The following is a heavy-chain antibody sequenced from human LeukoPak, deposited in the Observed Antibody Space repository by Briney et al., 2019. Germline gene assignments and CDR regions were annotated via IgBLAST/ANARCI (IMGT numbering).Heavy chain of an antibody. V-gene: IGHV3-21*01. CDR1: GFTFSSYS. D-gene: IGHD5-24*01. Sequence: GGSLRLSCAASGFTFSSYSMSWVRQAPGKGLEWVSSITSSNNYIYYGDSVKGRFTISRDDAKNSLFLQMNSLRAEDTATYYCARPRDGYNSWFDPWGQGTLVTVSS. J-gene: IGHJ5*02. CDR2: ITSSNNYI. CDR3: ARPRDGYNSWFDP.